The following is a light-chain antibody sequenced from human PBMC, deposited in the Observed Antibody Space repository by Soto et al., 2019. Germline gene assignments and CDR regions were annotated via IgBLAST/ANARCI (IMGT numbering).Light chain of an antibody. CDR2: AAS. CDR1: QSIRSY. Sequence: DIQMTQSPSSLSASVGDRITITCRTSQSIRSYLNWYQQKPGKAPKLLIYAASSLQSGVPSRFSGSGSGTDFTLTISSLQPEDFATYYCQQSYSTPLRFGGGTKVEIK. J-gene: IGKJ4*01. CDR3: QQSYSTPLR. V-gene: IGKV1-39*01.